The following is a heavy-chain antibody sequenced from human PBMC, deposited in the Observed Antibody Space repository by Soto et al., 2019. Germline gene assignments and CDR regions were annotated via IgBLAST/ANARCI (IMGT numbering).Heavy chain of an antibody. J-gene: IGHJ3*02. V-gene: IGHV1-18*01. CDR2: ISAYNGNT. D-gene: IGHD5-12*01. CDR1: GYTFTSYG. CDR3: ARRVDIVDQAAFDI. Sequence: ASVKVSCKASGYTFTSYGISWVRQAPGQGLEWMGWISAYNGNTNYAQKLQGRVTMTTDTSTSTAYMELRSLRSDDTAVYYCARRVDIVDQAAFDIWGQGTMVTVSS.